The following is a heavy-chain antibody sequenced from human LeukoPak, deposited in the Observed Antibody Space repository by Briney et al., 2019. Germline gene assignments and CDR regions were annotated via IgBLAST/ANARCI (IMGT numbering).Heavy chain of an antibody. Sequence: SGPTLVNPPQTLTLPCTFSGVSLSTSGVGGGWIRQPPVKALEWLAVIYWDDDKRYSPSLKRRLTITNDTSKNQVVLIMTNMDPVDTATYYCAHTAPRLYPPGLRHWFDPWGQGTLVTVSS. V-gene: IGHV2-5*02. CDR3: AHTAPRLYPPGLRHWFDP. CDR1: GVSLSTSGVG. D-gene: IGHD2-2*02. J-gene: IGHJ5*02. CDR2: IYWDDDK.